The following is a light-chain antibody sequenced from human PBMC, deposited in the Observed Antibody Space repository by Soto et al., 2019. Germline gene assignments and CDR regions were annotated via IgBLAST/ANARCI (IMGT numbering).Light chain of an antibody. CDR1: SSDVGAYNY. CDR2: DVS. Sequence: QSALTQPASVSGSPGQSITISCTGTSSDVGAYNYVSWYQQHPVKAPKLMIYDVSSRPSGISNRFSGSKSGNAASLTTSGVQAEDEADYYCSSYASSSTVIFGGGTKLTVL. CDR3: SSYASSSTVI. V-gene: IGLV2-14*01. J-gene: IGLJ2*01.